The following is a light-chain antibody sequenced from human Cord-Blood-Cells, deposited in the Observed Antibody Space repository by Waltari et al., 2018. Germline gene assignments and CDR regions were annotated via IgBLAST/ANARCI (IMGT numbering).Light chain of an antibody. CDR3: QAWDSSTAV. J-gene: IGLJ3*02. V-gene: IGLV3-1*01. CDR1: KLGDKY. CDR2: QDS. Sequence: SYELTQPPSVSVSPGQTASITCSGDKLGDKYACWYRQKPGQSPLLVIYQDSKRPSGIPERFSGSNSGNTATLTISGTQAMDEADYYCQAWDSSTAVFGGGTKLTVL.